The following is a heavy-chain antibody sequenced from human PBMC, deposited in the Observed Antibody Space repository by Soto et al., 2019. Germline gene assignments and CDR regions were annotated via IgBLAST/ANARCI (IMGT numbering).Heavy chain of an antibody. J-gene: IGHJ6*02. V-gene: IGHV3-11*01. CDR1: GFTFSDYY. D-gene: IGHD3-3*01. CDR3: ARQSLLKSIPIYGYFYYAMDV. Sequence: GGSLRLSCAASGFTFSDYYMSWIRQAPGKGLEWVSYISSSGSTIYYGDSVKGRFTISRDNARNSLYLQMSSLRAEDTAVYYCARQSLLKSIPIYGYFYYAMDVWGQGTSVTVSS. CDR2: ISSSGSTI.